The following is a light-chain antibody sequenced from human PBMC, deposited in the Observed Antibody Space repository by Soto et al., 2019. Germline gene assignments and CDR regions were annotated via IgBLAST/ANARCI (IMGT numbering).Light chain of an antibody. CDR2: DAS. Sequence: DIQMTQSPSSLSASVGDRVTITCRASQSINTYLNWYQQKPGNGPKLLIFDASRLQRGVPSRFSGSGSGTDFTLAIRSLQPEEFATYYCQQSFSMPLTFGQGTRLDIK. CDR3: QQSFSMPLT. V-gene: IGKV1-39*01. CDR1: QSINTY. J-gene: IGKJ5*01.